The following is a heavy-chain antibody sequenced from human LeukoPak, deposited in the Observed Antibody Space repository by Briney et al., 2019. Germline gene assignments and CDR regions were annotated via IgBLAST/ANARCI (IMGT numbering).Heavy chain of an antibody. J-gene: IGHJ3*02. V-gene: IGHV4-59*08. Sequence: PSETLSLTCTVSGGSISSYYWSWIRQPPGKGLEWIGYIYYSGSTNYNPSLKSRVTISVDTSKNQFSLKLSSVTAADTAVYYCARRRFSGRTNAFDIWGQGTMVTVSS. CDR2: IYYSGST. CDR1: GGSISSYY. D-gene: IGHD3-3*01. CDR3: ARRRFSGRTNAFDI.